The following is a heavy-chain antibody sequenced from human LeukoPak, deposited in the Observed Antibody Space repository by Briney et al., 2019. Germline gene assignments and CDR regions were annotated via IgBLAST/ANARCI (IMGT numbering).Heavy chain of an antibody. Sequence: GASVKVSCKASGGTFSSYAISWVRQAPGQGLEWMGGIIPIFGTANYAQKFQGRVTITADESTSTAYMELSSLRSEDTAVYYCARVGSGSNSAHYFDYWGQGTLVTVSS. V-gene: IGHV1-69*13. D-gene: IGHD1-26*01. CDR2: IIPIFGTA. CDR3: ARVGSGSNSAHYFDY. CDR1: GGTFSSYA. J-gene: IGHJ4*02.